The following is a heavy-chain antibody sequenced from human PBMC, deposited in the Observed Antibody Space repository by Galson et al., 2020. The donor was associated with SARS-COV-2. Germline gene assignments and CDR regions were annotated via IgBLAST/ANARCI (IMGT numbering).Heavy chain of an antibody. CDR1: GFTVSSSY. J-gene: IGHJ4*02. CDR3: ARKTCGGACFSGYYFDY. V-gene: IGHV3-53*01. D-gene: IGHD2-21*01. Sequence: GGSLRLSCAASGFTVSSSYMTWVRQAPGKGLEWVSVLYTYGTTYYADSLKGRFTISRDNSKNTLYLQMNSLRAEDTALYYCARKTCGGACFSGYYFDYWGQGTLVTVSP. CDR2: LYTYGTT.